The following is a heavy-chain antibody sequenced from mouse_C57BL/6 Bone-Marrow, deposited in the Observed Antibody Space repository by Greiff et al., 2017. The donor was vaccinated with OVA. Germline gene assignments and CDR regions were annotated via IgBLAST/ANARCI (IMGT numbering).Heavy chain of an antibody. D-gene: IGHD2-4*01. CDR3: ARRYYDSAWFAY. CDR2: IYPRSGNT. CDR1: GYTFTSYG. V-gene: IGHV1-81*01. J-gene: IGHJ3*01. Sequence: VKLQESGAELARPGASVKLSCKASGYTFTSYGISWVKQRTGQGLEWIGEIYPRSGNTYYNEKFKGKATLTADKSSSTAYMELRSLTSEDSAVYFCARRYYDSAWFAYWGQGTLVTVSA.